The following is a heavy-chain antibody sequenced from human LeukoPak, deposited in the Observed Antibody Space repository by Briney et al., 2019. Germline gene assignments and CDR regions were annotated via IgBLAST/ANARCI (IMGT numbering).Heavy chain of an antibody. J-gene: IGHJ4*02. CDR3: ARLTRDILTGSNNHPLYYFDY. Sequence: PSETLSLTCAVYGGSFSGYYWSWIRQPPGKGLEWLGEINHSGSTNYNPSLKSRVTISVDTSKNQFSLKLSSVTAADTAVYYCARLTRDILTGSNNHPLYYFDYWGQGTLVTVSS. D-gene: IGHD3-9*01. V-gene: IGHV4-34*01. CDR2: INHSGST. CDR1: GGSFSGYY.